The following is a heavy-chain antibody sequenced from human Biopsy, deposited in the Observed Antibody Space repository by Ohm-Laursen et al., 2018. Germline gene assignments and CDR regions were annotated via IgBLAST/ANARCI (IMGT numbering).Heavy chain of an antibody. CDR1: GGSVGSGTFH. J-gene: IGHJ1*01. V-gene: IGHV4-61*01. CDR2: VYYTGNT. D-gene: IGHD5-12*01. Sequence: SDTLSLTCSVPGGSVGSGTFHWGWIRQPPGKGLEWIGHVYYTGNTNYNPSLKSRVTISMDMSKNQFSLRLSSVTAADTAVYYCVRQGGYFQNWGPGSQVAVSS. CDR3: VRQGGYFQN.